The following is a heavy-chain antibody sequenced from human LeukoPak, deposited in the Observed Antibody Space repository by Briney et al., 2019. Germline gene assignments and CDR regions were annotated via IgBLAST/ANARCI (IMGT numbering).Heavy chain of an antibody. J-gene: IGHJ5*02. CDR3: ARDLEGGYNSGWFDP. V-gene: IGHV1-69*06. CDR2: IIPIFGTA. D-gene: IGHD5-24*01. CDR1: GYSFTSYW. Sequence: KISCKGSGYSFTSYWIGWVRQMPGKGLEWMGIIPIFGTANYAQKFQGRVTITADKSTSTAYMELSSLRSEDTAVYYCARDLEGGYNSGWFDPWGQGTLVTVSS.